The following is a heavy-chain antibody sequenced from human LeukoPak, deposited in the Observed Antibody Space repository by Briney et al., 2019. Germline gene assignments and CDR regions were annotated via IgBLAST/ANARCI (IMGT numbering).Heavy chain of an antibody. CDR3: ARDVLRYFDWLSHYYYYYGMGV. CDR1: GYTFTGYY. Sequence: ASVKVSCKASGYTFTGYYMHWVRQAPGQGLEWMGWINPNSGGTNYAQKLQGRVTMTTDTSTSTAYMELRSLRSDDTAVYYCARDVLRYFDWLSHYYYYYGMGVWGQGTTVTVSS. CDR2: INPNSGGT. D-gene: IGHD3-9*01. V-gene: IGHV1-2*02. J-gene: IGHJ6*02.